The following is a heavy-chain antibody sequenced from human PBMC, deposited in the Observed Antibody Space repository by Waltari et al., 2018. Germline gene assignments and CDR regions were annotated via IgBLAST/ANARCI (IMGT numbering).Heavy chain of an antibody. CDR3: ARLEGFPTYYMDV. Sequence: QVQLKESGPGLVKPSETLSLTCAVSGASISTHYWSWIRQSPGKGLEWIGYLSQSGNTNYNPSLKRRVIISGDTSTNQFSLKLRSVTVADTAVYFGARLEGFPTYYMDVWGKGTTVTISS. J-gene: IGHJ6*03. D-gene: IGHD3-3*01. CDR2: LSQSGNT. CDR1: GASISTHY. V-gene: IGHV4-59*11.